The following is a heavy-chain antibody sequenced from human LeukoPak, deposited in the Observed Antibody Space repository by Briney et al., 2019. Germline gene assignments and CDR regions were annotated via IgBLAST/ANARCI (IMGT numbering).Heavy chain of an antibody. V-gene: IGHV1-24*01. CDR1: GYTLTELS. J-gene: IGHJ4*02. Sequence: ASVKVSCKVSGYTLTELSMHWVRQAPGKGLEWMEGFDPEDGETIYAQKFQGRVTMTEDTSTDTAYMELSSLRSEDTAVYYCATVKAGYNIKPYYFDYWGQGTLVTVSS. CDR3: ATVKAGYNIKPYYFDY. CDR2: FDPEDGET. D-gene: IGHD5-24*01.